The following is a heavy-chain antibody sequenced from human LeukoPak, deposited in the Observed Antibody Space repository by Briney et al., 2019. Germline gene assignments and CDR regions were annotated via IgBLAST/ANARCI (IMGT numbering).Heavy chain of an antibody. J-gene: IGHJ4*02. CDR2: IYYSGST. CDR3: ARGRRATFGY. Sequence: PSQTLSLTCTVSGGSVSSGSYYWSWIRQPPGKGLEWIGYIYYSGSTNYNPSLKSRVTISVDTSKNQFSLKLSSVTAADTAVYYCARGRRATFGYWGQGTLVTVSS. D-gene: IGHD5-12*01. CDR1: GGSVSSGSYY. V-gene: IGHV4-61*01.